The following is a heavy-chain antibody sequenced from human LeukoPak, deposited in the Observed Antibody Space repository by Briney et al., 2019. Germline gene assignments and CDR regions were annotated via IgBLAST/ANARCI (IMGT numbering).Heavy chain of an antibody. V-gene: IGHV3-53*01. CDR3: ARGLGYCTSTTRLLPFDY. Sequence: GGSLRLSCAASGFTVSTYYMTWVRQAPGKGLECVSVIYSGGSTYYADSVKGRFTVSRDNSKNTLYLQMNSLRAEDTAMYYCARGLGYCTSTTRLLPFDYWGQGTLVTVSS. D-gene: IGHD2-8*01. CDR2: IYSGGST. J-gene: IGHJ4*02. CDR1: GFTVSTYY.